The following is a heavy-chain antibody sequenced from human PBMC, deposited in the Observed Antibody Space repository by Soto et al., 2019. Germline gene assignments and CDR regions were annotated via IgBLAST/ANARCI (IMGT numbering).Heavy chain of an antibody. J-gene: IGHJ4*02. Sequence: GESLKISCKGSGYSFTSYWIGWVRQMPGKGLEWMGIIYPGDSDTRYSPSFQGQVTISADKSISTAYLQWSSLKAPDTAMYYCARHGVSSSWYGGPDYWGQGTLVTVSS. CDR2: IYPGDSDT. CDR1: GYSFTSYW. CDR3: ARHGVSSSWYGGPDY. D-gene: IGHD6-13*01. V-gene: IGHV5-51*01.